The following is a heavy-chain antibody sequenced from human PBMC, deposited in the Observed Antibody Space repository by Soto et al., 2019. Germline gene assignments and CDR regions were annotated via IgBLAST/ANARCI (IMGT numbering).Heavy chain of an antibody. J-gene: IGHJ6*02. CDR2: ISYDGSNK. V-gene: IGHV3-30-3*01. Sequence: GGSLRLSCAASGFTFSSYAMHWVRQAPGKGLEWVAVISYDGSNKYYADSVKGRFTISRDNSKNTLYLQMNSLRAEDTAVYYCARDLSTRSRGSCCHYGTDVWGQGTTVTASS. CDR1: GFTFSSYA. CDR3: ARDLSTRSRGSCCHYGTDV. D-gene: IGHD2-15*01.